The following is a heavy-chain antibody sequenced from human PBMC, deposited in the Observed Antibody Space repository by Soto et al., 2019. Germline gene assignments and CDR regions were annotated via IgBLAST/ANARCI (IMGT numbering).Heavy chain of an antibody. V-gene: IGHV3-30*18. CDR3: AKVPPYSRSWYLPYYYYGMDV. CDR1: GFTFSSYG. D-gene: IGHD6-13*01. J-gene: IGHJ6*02. Sequence: QGQLVESGGGVVQPGRSLRLSCAASGFTFSSYGMHWVRQAPGKGLEWVAVISYDGSNKYYADSVKGRFTISRDNSKNTLYLQMNSLRAEATAVYYCAKVPPYSRSWYLPYYYYGMDVWGQGTTVTVSS. CDR2: ISYDGSNK.